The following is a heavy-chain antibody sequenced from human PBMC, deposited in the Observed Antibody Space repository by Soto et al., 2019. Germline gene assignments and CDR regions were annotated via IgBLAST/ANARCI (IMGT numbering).Heavy chain of an antibody. CDR3: ARLSYYDFSSGYPEDYYYYYMDV. CDR1: GYTFTSYG. Sequence: GASVKVSCKASGYTFTSYGISWVRQAPGQGLEWMGWISAYNGNTNYAQKLQGRVTMTTDTSTSTAYMELRSLRSDDTAVYYCARLSYYDFSSGYPEDYYYYYMDVWGKGTTVTVSS. J-gene: IGHJ6*03. CDR2: ISAYNGNT. D-gene: IGHD3-3*01. V-gene: IGHV1-18*01.